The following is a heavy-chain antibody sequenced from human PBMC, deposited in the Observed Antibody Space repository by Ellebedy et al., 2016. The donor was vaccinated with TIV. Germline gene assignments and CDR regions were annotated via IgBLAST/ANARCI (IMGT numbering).Heavy chain of an antibody. J-gene: IGHJ6*03. CDR2: IWYDGSNK. CDR1: GFTFSSYG. CDR3: ARGEQLGYDYYMAA. Sequence: GESLKISXAASGFTFSSYGMHWVRQAPGKGLEWVAVIWYDGSNKYYADSVKGRFTISRDNSKNTLYLQMNSLRAEDTAVYYCARGEQLGYDYYMAAWGKGTTVTVSS. V-gene: IGHV3-33*01. D-gene: IGHD6-6*01.